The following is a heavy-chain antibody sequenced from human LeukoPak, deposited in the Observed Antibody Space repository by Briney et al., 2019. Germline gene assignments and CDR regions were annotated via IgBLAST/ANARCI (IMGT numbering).Heavy chain of an antibody. V-gene: IGHV4-34*01. J-gene: IGHJ4*02. D-gene: IGHD3-3*01. CDR1: GGSFSGYY. CDR2: INHSGST. Sequence: PSETLSLTCAVYGGSFSGYYWSWLRQPPGKGLEWIGEINHSGSTNYNPSLKSRVTISVDTSKNQFSLKLSSVTAADTAVYYCARGPSITIFGVVIIGGYCDYWGQGTLGTVSS. CDR3: ARGPSITIFGVVIIGGYCDY.